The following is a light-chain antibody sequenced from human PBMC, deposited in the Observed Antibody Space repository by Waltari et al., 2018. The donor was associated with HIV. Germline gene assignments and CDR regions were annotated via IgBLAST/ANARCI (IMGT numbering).Light chain of an antibody. Sequence: DIVMTQSPDSLAVSLGERATINCKSSQRVLYSSNNKNDLAWYQQKPGQSPKLLIYWAATRESGVPDRFSGSGSGTDFTLTISSLQAEDVAVYYGQQYYSTLWTFGQGTKVEIK. CDR3: QQYYSTLWT. J-gene: IGKJ1*01. CDR2: WAA. V-gene: IGKV4-1*01. CDR1: QRVLYSSNNKND.